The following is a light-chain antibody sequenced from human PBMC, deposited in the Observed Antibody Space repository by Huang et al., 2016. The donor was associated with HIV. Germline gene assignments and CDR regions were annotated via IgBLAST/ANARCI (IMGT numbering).Light chain of an antibody. J-gene: IGKJ4*01. CDR2: GAS. Sequence: EIAMTQSPATLSVSPGERATLSCRASQSVRSNLACYQQKPGQAPRLLIYGASTRPTGIPARFSGSGSGTEFTLTISSLQSEDFAVYYCQQYDNWPPLTFGGGTKVEI. CDR3: QQYDNWPPLT. V-gene: IGKV3-15*01. CDR1: QSVRSN.